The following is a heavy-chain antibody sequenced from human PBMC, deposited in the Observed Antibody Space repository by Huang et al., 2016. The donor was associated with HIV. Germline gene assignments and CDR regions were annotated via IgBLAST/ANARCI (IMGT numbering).Heavy chain of an antibody. CDR2: IIPIFGTG. J-gene: IGHJ2*01. D-gene: IGHD1-26*01. CDR3: ARGTGAGAAHWYFDL. Sequence: PGKGLEWMGGIIPIFGTGNYAQKFQGRVTINADESRNTAYMELSSLKSEDTAVYYCARGTGAGAAHWYFDLWGRGTLVTVSS. V-gene: IGHV1-69*01.